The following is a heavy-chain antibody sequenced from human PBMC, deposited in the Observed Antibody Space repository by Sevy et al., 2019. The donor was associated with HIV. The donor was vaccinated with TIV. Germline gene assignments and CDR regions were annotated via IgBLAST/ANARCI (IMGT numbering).Heavy chain of an antibody. CDR1: GFTFSSYW. CDR3: ARVKAPPLGYGMDV. CDR2: IKQDGSEK. Sequence: GGSLRLFCAASGFTFSSYWMSWVRQAPGKGLEWVANIKQDGSEKYYVDSVKGRFTISRDNAKNSLYLQMNSLRAEDTAVYYCARVKAPPLGYGMDVWGQGTTVTVSS. J-gene: IGHJ6*02. V-gene: IGHV3-7*01. D-gene: IGHD7-27*01.